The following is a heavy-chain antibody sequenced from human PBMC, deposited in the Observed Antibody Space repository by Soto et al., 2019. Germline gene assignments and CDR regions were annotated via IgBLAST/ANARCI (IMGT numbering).Heavy chain of an antibody. J-gene: IGHJ6*02. CDR1: GFTFSSYA. CDR3: AKGYDLSGYSRMDV. V-gene: IGHV3-23*01. Sequence: EAQLLESGGGVEHPGGSLRLSCTASGFTFSSYAMSWVRQAPGKGLEWVSGISGSGGSTYYADSVKGRFTISRDNSKNTLYLQMNGLRAEDTDVYYVAKGYDLSGYSRMDVWGQGTTVTVSS. CDR2: ISGSGGST. D-gene: IGHD5-18*01.